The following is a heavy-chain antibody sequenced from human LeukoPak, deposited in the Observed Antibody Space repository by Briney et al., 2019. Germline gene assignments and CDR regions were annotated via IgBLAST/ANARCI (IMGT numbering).Heavy chain of an antibody. D-gene: IGHD2-2*01. CDR1: GGSFSGYY. Sequence: SETLSLTCAVYGGSFSGYYWSWIRQPPGKGLEWVGEINHSGSTNYNPSLKSRVTISVDTSTNQFSLKLSSVTAADTAVYYCARGYCSSTSCYGREYYYYGMDVWGQGTTVTVSS. V-gene: IGHV4-34*01. J-gene: IGHJ6*02. CDR2: INHSGST. CDR3: ARGYCSSTSCYGREYYYYGMDV.